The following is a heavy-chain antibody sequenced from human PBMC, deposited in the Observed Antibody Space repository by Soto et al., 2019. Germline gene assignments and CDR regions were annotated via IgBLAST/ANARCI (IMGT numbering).Heavy chain of an antibody. Sequence: PSETLSLTCAVYGGSFSGYYWSWIRQPPGKGLEWIGEINHSGSTNYNPSLKSRVTISVDTSKNQFSLKLSSVTAADTAVYYCARGLSDCSSTSCYLGYFDYWGQGTLVTVSS. D-gene: IGHD2-2*01. J-gene: IGHJ4*02. CDR1: GGSFSGYY. CDR2: INHSGST. CDR3: ARGLSDCSSTSCYLGYFDY. V-gene: IGHV4-34*01.